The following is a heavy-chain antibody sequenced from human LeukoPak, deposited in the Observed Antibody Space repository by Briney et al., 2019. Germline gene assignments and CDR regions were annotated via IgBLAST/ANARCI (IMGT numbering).Heavy chain of an antibody. D-gene: IGHD2-15*01. CDR3: ARSSSRYCSGGSCYSGVLGYFDY. V-gene: IGHV3-7*01. J-gene: IGHJ4*02. CDR2: IKQDGSEQ. Sequence: GGSLRLSCAASGFTFTTYWMGWVRQAPGKGLEWVANIKQDGSEQYYVDSVKGRFTISRDNAKNSLYLQMNSLRAEDTAVYYCARSSSRYCSGGSCYSGVLGYFDYWGQGTLVTVSS. CDR1: GFTFTTYW.